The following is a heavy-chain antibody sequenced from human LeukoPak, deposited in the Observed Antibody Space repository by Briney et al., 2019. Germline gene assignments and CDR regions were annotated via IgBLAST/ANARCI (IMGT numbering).Heavy chain of an antibody. D-gene: IGHD1-26*01. CDR2: KSPNSGDT. Sequence: ASVKVSCKASGYTFTSYDFNWVRQATGQRPEWMGWKSPNSGDTGYAQKFQDRVTMTRNTSISTAYMELSSLRSEDTAVYYCARIPVPEWELLPESDYWGQGTLVTVSS. J-gene: IGHJ4*02. V-gene: IGHV1-8*01. CDR3: ARIPVPEWELLPESDY. CDR1: GYTFTSYD.